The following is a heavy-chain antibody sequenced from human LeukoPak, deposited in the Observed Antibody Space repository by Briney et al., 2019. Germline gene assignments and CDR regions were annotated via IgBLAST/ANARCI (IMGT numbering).Heavy chain of an antibody. D-gene: IGHD3-9*01. CDR3: ARDVDYYDTLTGYYQHFGMDV. V-gene: IGHV3-53*01. CDR1: GFTFSSYA. J-gene: IGHJ6*02. CDR2: IYSGGST. Sequence: GGSLRLSCAASGFTFSSYAMSWVRQAPGKGLEWVSIIYSGGSTYYADSVKGRFTISRDNSKNTLYLLMNSLRAEDTAVYYCARDVDYYDTLTGYYQHFGMDVWGQGTTVTVSS.